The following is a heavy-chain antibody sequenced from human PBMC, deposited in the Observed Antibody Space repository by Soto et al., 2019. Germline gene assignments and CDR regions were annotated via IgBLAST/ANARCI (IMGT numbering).Heavy chain of an antibody. CDR1: GFTFDDCG. J-gene: IGHJ4*02. Sequence: PGGSLRLSCAASGFTFDDCGMSWARQAPGKGLEWVSGVNWNGGSTGYADSVKGRFTISRDNAKNSLYLQMNSLRAEDTAFYYCVRGASLNFDYWGQGTLVTVSS. CDR3: VRGASLNFDY. D-gene: IGHD1-26*01. CDR2: VNWNGGST. V-gene: IGHV3-20*04.